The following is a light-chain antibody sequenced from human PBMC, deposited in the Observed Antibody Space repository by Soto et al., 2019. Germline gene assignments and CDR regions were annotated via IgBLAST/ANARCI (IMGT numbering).Light chain of an antibody. J-gene: IGKJ2*01. CDR3: QQYNNWPPYT. Sequence: EIVMTQSPATLSVSPGERATLSCRASQSVSSNLAWYQQKPGQAPRLLIYGASTRATGIPARFSGSGSGTEFTLTIRSPQAEDFAGFYCQQYNNWPPYTFGQGTKLEIK. V-gene: IGKV3-15*01. CDR2: GAS. CDR1: QSVSSN.